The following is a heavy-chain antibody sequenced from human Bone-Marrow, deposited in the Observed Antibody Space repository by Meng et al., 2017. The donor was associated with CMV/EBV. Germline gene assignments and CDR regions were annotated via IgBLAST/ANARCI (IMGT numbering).Heavy chain of an antibody. CDR3: ARDLWGASIAARRSRYFDL. J-gene: IGHJ2*01. Sequence: GGSLRLSCAASGFTFSSDSMNWVRQAPGKGLEWVSYISSSSSTIYYADSVKGRFTISRDNSKNTLYLQMNSLRAEDTAVYYCARDLWGASIAARRSRYFDLWGRGTLVTVSS. D-gene: IGHD6-6*01. V-gene: IGHV3-48*01. CDR1: GFTFSSDS. CDR2: ISSSSSTI.